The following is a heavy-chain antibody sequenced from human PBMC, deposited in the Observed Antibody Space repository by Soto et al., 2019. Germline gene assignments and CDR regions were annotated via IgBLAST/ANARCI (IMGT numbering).Heavy chain of an antibody. Sequence: QVQLHQWGAGLVKPSETLSLTCAVYGESFNAYYWSWIRQPPGKGLEWIGKINHAGSTNYNPSLKSRVTMYVDAAKNQFSLNLTSVTAADTAVYSGARAVVAPTNWFDPWGKGTLGTVSS. CDR1: GESFNAYY. CDR3: ARAVVAPTNWFDP. D-gene: IGHD2-15*01. CDR2: INHAGST. V-gene: IGHV4-34*01. J-gene: IGHJ5*02.